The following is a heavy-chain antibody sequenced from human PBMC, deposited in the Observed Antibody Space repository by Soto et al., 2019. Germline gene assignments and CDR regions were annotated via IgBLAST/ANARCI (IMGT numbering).Heavy chain of an antibody. CDR1: GFTFSSYA. V-gene: IGHV3-48*02. J-gene: IGHJ6*02. D-gene: IGHD2-2*01. CDR3: ARDPGYCSSTSCYPDYYYYYGMDV. Sequence: EVQLLESGGGLVQPGGSLRLSCAASGFTFSSYAMSWVRQAPGKGLEWVSYISSSSSTIYYADSVKGRFTISRDNAKNSLYLQMNSLRDEDTAVYYCARDPGYCSSTSCYPDYYYYYGMDVWGQGTTVTVSS. CDR2: ISSSSSTI.